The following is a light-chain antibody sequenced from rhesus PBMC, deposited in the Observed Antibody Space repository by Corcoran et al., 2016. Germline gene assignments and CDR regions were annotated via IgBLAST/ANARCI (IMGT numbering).Light chain of an antibody. CDR1: QSVSSY. Sequence: EIVMTQSPATLALSPGERATLSCRASQSVSSYLTWYQQKPGQAPRLRIYGASSRATGIPNRVSGSGSGTEFTLTISSLEPEDVGLYFYLQSSNWPRTFGQGTKVEIK. V-gene: IGKV3-24*04. J-gene: IGKJ1*01. CDR2: GAS. CDR3: LQSSNWPRT.